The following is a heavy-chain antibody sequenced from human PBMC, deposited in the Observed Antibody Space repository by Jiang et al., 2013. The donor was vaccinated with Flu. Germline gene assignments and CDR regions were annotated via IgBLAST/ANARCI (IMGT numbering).Heavy chain of an antibody. D-gene: IGHD3-22*01. CDR1: GGSISSYY. J-gene: IGHJ2*01. V-gene: IGHV4-59*01. CDR3: ARSQYYYDSSGYSLRWYFDL. CDR2: IYYSGST. Sequence: GSGLVKPSETLSLTCTVSGGSISSYYWSWIRQPPGKGLEWIGYIYYSGSTNYSPSLKSRVTISVDTSKNQFSLKLSSVTAADTAVYYCARSQYYYDSSGYSLRWYFDLWGRGTLVTVSS.